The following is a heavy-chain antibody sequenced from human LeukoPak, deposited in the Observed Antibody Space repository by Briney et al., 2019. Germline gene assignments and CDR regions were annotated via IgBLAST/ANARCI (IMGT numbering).Heavy chain of an antibody. Sequence: QPGGSLRLSCAASGFTFSSYTINWVRQAPGKGLEWVSSISSSGSTIYYADSVKGRFTMSRDNAKNSLYLQMNSLRAEDTAFYYCARGLVRFDYWGQGTLVIVSS. V-gene: IGHV3-48*01. J-gene: IGHJ4*02. CDR2: ISSSGSTI. CDR3: ARGLVRFDY. D-gene: IGHD2-2*01. CDR1: GFTFSSYT.